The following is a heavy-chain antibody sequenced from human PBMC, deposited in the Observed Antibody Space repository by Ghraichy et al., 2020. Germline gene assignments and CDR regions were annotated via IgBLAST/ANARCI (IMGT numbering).Heavy chain of an antibody. CDR1: GGSFSGYY. CDR3: ARPLGYSRPRRYYFDY. V-gene: IGHV4-34*01. Sequence: SETLSLTCAVYGGSFSGYYWSWIRQPPGKGLEWIGEINHSGSTNYNPSLKSRVTISVDTSKNQFSLKLSSVTAADTAVYYCARPLGYSRPRRYYFDYWGQGTLVTVSS. D-gene: IGHD6-13*01. CDR2: INHSGST. J-gene: IGHJ4*02.